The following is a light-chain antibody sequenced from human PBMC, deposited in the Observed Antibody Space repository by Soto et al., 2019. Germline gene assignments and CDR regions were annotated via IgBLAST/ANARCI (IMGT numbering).Light chain of an antibody. Sequence: QAVVTQESSLTVSPGGTVTLTCGSSTGAVTSGHYPYWFQQKPGQAPRTLIYDTSNTHSWTPARFSGSLLGGKAALTLSGAQPEDEAEYYCLLAYNGRRIFGGGTQLNVL. CDR1: TGAVTSGHY. CDR2: DTS. V-gene: IGLV7-46*01. CDR3: LLAYNGRRI. J-gene: IGLJ2*01.